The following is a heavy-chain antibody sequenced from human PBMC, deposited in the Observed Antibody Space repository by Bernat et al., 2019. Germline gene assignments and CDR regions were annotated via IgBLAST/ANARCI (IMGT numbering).Heavy chain of an antibody. CDR2: IGTAGDT. D-gene: IGHD6-19*01. V-gene: IGHV3-13*01. J-gene: IGHJ4*02. Sequence: EVQLVESGGGLVQPGGSLRLSCAASGFTFSSYDMHWVRQATGKGLEWVSAIGTAGDTYYPGSVKGRFIISRENAKNSLYLQMNSLRAGDTAVYYCARSAPGPTVAGTDYFDYWGQGTLVTVSS. CDR3: ARSAPGPTVAGTDYFDY. CDR1: GFTFSSYD.